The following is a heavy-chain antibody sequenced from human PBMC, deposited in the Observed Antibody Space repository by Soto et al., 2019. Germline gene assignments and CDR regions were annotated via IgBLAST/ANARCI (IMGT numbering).Heavy chain of an antibody. CDR3: TTELYHGRWLQLRAFDY. J-gene: IGHJ4*02. D-gene: IGHD5-12*01. V-gene: IGHV3-15*07. CDR1: GFTFSNAW. CDR2: IKSKTDGGTT. Sequence: EVQLVESGGGLVKPGGSLRLSCAASGFTFSNAWMNWVRQAPGKGLEWVGRIKSKTDGGTTDYAAPVKGRFTISRDDSKNTLYLQMNSLKTQDKAVYYCTTELYHGRWLQLRAFDYWGQGTLVTVSS.